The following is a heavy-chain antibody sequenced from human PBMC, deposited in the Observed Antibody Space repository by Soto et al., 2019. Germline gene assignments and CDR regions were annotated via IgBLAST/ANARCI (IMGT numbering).Heavy chain of an antibody. J-gene: IGHJ6*02. D-gene: IGHD1-7*01. Sequence: QVQLVQSGGEVKKPGASVKVSCKASGYTFTTSGVSWVRQAPGQGLEWMGWDSGYNGNTKYEEKFPATITMTTATSTSTAYLELPSLTTDDTAVYYCARAGELPYYYYGMQVWGQGTTVIVSS. CDR2: DSGYNGNT. V-gene: IGHV1-18*01. CDR3: ARAGELPYYYYGMQV. CDR1: GYTFTTSG.